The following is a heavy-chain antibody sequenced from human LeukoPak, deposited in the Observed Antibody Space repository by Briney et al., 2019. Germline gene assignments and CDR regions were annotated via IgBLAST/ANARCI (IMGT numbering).Heavy chain of an antibody. Sequence: PGGSLRLSCAASGFTFSDHYMSWVRQAPGKGLEWVSVIYSGGSTYYADSVKGRFTISRHNSKNTLYLQMNSLRAEDTAVYYCARDRVVGAAWSYYGMDVWGQGTTVTVSS. CDR2: IYSGGST. V-gene: IGHV3-53*04. D-gene: IGHD1-26*01. CDR1: GFTFSDHY. J-gene: IGHJ6*02. CDR3: ARDRVVGAAWSYYGMDV.